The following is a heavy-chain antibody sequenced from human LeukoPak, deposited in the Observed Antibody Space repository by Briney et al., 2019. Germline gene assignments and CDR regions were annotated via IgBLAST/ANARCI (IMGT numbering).Heavy chain of an antibody. V-gene: IGHV3-21*01. D-gene: IGHD6-19*01. CDR2: ISSSSSYI. Sequence: GGSLRLSCAASGFTFSSYSMNWVRQAPGKGLEWVSSISSSSSYIYYADSVKGRFTISRDNAKNSLYLQMNSLRAEDTAAYYCARITVAVAGGGDYWGQGTLVTVSS. CDR1: GFTFSSYS. J-gene: IGHJ4*02. CDR3: ARITVAVAGGGDY.